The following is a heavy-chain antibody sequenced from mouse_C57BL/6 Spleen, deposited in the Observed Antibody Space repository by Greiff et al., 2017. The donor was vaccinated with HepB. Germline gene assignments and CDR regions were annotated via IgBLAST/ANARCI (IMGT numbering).Heavy chain of an antibody. CDR2: ISNGGGST. J-gene: IGHJ4*01. CDR1: GFTFSDYY. V-gene: IGHV5-12*01. CDR3: ARQIYYDYDDGSYYAMDY. Sequence: EVKLQESGGGLVQPGGSLKLSCAASGFTFSDYYMYWVRQTPEKRLEWVAYISNGGGSTYYPDTVKGRFTISRDNAKNTLYLQMSRLKSEDTAMYYCARQIYYDYDDGSYYAMDYWGQGTSVTVSS. D-gene: IGHD2-4*01.